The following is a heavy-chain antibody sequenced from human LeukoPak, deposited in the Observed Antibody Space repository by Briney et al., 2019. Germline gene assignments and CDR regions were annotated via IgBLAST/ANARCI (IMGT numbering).Heavy chain of an antibody. J-gene: IGHJ4*02. CDR3: ARDPVLRDGYNQLDY. V-gene: IGHV3-30-3*01. CDR1: GFTFSSYA. D-gene: IGHD5-24*01. Sequence: GGSLRLSCAASGFTFSSYAMHWVRQAPGKGLEWVAVISYDGSNKYYADSVKGRFTISRDNSKDTLYLQMNSLRAEDTAVYYCARDPVLRDGYNQLDYWGQGTLVTVSS. CDR2: ISYDGSNK.